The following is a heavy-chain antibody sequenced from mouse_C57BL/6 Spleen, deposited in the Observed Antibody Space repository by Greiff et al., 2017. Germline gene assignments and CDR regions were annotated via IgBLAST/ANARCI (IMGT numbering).Heavy chain of an antibody. J-gene: IGHJ4*01. CDR2: IYPRSGNT. V-gene: IGHV1-81*01. D-gene: IGHD2-2*01. CDR1: GYTFTSYG. CDR3: AAYGYDGYMDD. Sequence: QVQLKQSGAELARPGASVKLSCKASGYTFTSYGISWVTQRTGQGLQWIGEIYPRSGNTYYNETFKGKATLTADKSSSTAYLELRSLTSEDSAVXFCAAYGYDGYMDDWGQGTSVTGSS.